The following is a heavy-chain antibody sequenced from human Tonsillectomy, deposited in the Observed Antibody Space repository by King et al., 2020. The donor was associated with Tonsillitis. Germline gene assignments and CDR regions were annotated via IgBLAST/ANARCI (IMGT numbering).Heavy chain of an antibody. J-gene: IGHJ4*02. CDR2: ISYDGSIK. D-gene: IGHD2-21*02. Sequence: QVQLVESGGGVVQPGRSLRLSCAASGFTFSSYGLHWVRQAPGKGLEWVTTISYDGSIKYYADSVKGRFTISKYNSKNTLFLQMNTLRAEDTAVCYCATACDVSDCYSNYWGQGTLVTVSS. CDR3: ATACDVSDCYSNY. CDR1: GFTFSSYG. V-gene: IGHV3-30*03.